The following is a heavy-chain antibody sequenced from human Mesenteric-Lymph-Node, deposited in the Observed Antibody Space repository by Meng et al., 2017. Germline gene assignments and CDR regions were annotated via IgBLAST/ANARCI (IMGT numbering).Heavy chain of an antibody. Sequence: GGSLRLSCAASGFTFSSYEMKWVRQAPGKGLEWISYISSAGGTIYHADSVKGRFTISRDNAKSSLYLQMNSLRVEDTAVYYCAREGLRFTMDVWGHGTTVTVSS. CDR3: AREGLRFTMDV. CDR2: ISSAGGTI. D-gene: IGHD3-10*01. CDR1: GFTFSSYE. V-gene: IGHV3-48*03. J-gene: IGHJ6*02.